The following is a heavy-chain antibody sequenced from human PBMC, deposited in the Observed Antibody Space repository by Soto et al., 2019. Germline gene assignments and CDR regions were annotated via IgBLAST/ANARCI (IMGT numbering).Heavy chain of an antibody. J-gene: IGHJ6*03. V-gene: IGHV3-23*01. D-gene: IGHD3-3*01. CDR2: ISGSGGST. CDR3: ARSQYYDFWSGYYNYYYMDV. CDR1: GFTFSSYA. Sequence: EVQLLESGGGLVQPGGSLRLSCAASGFTFSSYAMSWVRQAPGKGLEWVSAISGSGGSTYYADSVKGRFTISRDNSKTTLYLQMNSLRAEDTAVYYCARSQYYDFWSGYYNYYYMDVWGKGTTVTVSS.